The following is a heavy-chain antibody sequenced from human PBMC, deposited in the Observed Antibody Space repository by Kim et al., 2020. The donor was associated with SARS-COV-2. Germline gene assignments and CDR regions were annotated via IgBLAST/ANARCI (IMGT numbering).Heavy chain of an antibody. V-gene: IGHV3-48*03. J-gene: IGHJ4*02. CDR3: TRDNPTVADFDS. D-gene: IGHD4-17*01. Sequence: AESVEGRFSTFRDNAKNSLFRQMNSLRAEDTAVYYCTRDNPTVADFDSWGQGTLVTISS.